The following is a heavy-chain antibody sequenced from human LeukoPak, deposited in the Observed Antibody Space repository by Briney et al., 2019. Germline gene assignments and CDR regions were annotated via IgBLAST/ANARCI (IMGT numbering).Heavy chain of an antibody. CDR1: GGSISSYY. V-gene: IGHV4-4*07. D-gene: IGHD3-10*01. Sequence: PSETLSLTCTVSGGSISSYYWSWIRQPAGKGLEWIGRIYTSGSTNYNPSLKSRVTISVDTSKNQFSLRLSSVTAADTAVYFCARLHYNWFDPWGQGTLVTVSS. J-gene: IGHJ5*02. CDR3: ARLHYNWFDP. CDR2: IYTSGST.